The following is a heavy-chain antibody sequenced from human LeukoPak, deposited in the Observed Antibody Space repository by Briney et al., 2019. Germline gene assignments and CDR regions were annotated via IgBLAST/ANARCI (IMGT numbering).Heavy chain of an antibody. CDR3: AKTQSGTYSYFDH. CDR1: GFTFSKSA. D-gene: IGHD1-26*01. V-gene: IGHV3-23*01. Sequence: GGSLRLSCAASGFTFSKSAMSWVRQAPGKGLEWVSVISEGDSDTYYADSVKGRFTISRDTSTDTLFLQLSSLRAEDTAVYYCAKTQSGTYSYFDHWGQGALVTVSS. CDR2: ISEGDSDT. J-gene: IGHJ4*02.